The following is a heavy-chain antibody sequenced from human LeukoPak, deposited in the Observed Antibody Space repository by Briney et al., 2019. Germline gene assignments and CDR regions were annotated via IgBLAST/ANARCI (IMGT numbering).Heavy chain of an antibody. CDR1: TFTFSDYG. V-gene: IGHV3-30*02. J-gene: IGHJ4*02. CDR2: IRYDGSNP. CDR3: LRDMPSFYDDSVYYDTFDY. Sequence: GGSLRLSCVASTFTFSDYGMHWVRQAPGKGLEWVSFIRYDGSNPYYADSVKGRFTISRDNSKNTLYLQMSSLRPEDTAVYYCLRDMPSFYDDSVYYDTFDYWGQGTLVTVSS. D-gene: IGHD3-22*01.